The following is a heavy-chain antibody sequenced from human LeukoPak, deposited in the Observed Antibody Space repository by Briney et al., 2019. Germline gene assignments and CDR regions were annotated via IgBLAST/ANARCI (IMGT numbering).Heavy chain of an antibody. V-gene: IGHV3-30*02. CDR1: GFTFSSYG. CDR2: IRHDGSNK. Sequence: GGSLRLSCAASGFTFSSYGMHWVRQAPGKGLEWVAFIRHDGSNKYYADSVKGRFTISRDNSKNTLYLQMNNLRAEDTAVYYCARAIMMSIAARLLDYWGQGTLVTVSS. J-gene: IGHJ4*02. CDR3: ARAIMMSIAARLLDY. D-gene: IGHD6-6*01.